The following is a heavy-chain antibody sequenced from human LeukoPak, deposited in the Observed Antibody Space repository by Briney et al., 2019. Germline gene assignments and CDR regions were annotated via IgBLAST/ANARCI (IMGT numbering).Heavy chain of an antibody. Sequence: SETLSLTCAVYGGSFSGYYWSWIRQPPGKGLEWIGEINHSGSTNYNPSLKSRVTISVDTSKNQFSLKLSSVTAADTAVYYCARGSQIQFWFSALDYWGQGTQVAVSS. CDR2: INHSGST. D-gene: IGHD5-18*01. CDR3: ARGSQIQFWFSALDY. CDR1: GGSFSGYY. J-gene: IGHJ4*02. V-gene: IGHV4-34*01.